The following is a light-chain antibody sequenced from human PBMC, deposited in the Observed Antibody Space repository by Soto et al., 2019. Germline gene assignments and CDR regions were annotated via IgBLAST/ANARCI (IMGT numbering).Light chain of an antibody. CDR2: AAS. Sequence: AIRMTQSPSSFSASTGDRVTITCRASQGISSYLAWYQQKPGKAPKLLIYAASTLQSRVPSRFSGSGSGTDFTLTISCLQSEDFATYYCQQYYSYPSFGPGTKVDIK. CDR1: QGISSY. V-gene: IGKV1-8*01. J-gene: IGKJ3*01. CDR3: QQYYSYPS.